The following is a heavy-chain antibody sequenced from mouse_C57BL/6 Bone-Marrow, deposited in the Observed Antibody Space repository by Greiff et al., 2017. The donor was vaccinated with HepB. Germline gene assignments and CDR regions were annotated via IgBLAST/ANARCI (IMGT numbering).Heavy chain of an antibody. CDR1: GYTFTSYG. J-gene: IGHJ4*01. CDR2: IYHRSGNT. CDR3: ARGEYHYYAMDY. Sequence: QVQLQQSGAELARPGASVKLSCKASGYTFTSYGISWVKQRTGQGLEWIGEIYHRSGNTYYNEKFKGKATLTSDKSSSRKYMELRSLTSEDSAVSFCARGEYHYYAMDYWGQGTSVTDS. D-gene: IGHD5-1*01. V-gene: IGHV1-81*01.